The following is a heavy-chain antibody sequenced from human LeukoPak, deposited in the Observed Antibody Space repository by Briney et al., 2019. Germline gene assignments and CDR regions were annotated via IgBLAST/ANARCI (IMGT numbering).Heavy chain of an antibody. D-gene: IGHD2-15*01. CDR3: ARLPGYCSGGSCYSSYYYYYMDV. CDR2: IYPGDSDT. Sequence: GESLKISCKGSGYSFTSSWIGWVRQMPGKGLEWMGIIYPGDSDTRYSPSFQGQVTISADKSISTAYLQWSSLKASDTAMYYCARLPGYCSGGSCYSSYYYYYMDVWGKGTTVTVSS. V-gene: IGHV5-51*01. CDR1: GYSFTSSW. J-gene: IGHJ6*03.